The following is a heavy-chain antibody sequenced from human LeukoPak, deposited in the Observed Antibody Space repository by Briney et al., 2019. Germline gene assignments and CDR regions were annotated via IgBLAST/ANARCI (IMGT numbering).Heavy chain of an antibody. CDR2: INPSGGST. CDR1: GYTFTSYY. CDR3: ARGDNGYGSGSYRRYFDY. J-gene: IGHJ4*02. Sequence: ASVKVSCKASGYTFTSYYMHWVRQAPGQGLEWMGIINPSGGSTSYAQKFQGRVTMTRDTSTSTVYMELSSLRSEDTAVYYCARGDNGYGSGSYRRYFDYWGQGTLVTVSS. V-gene: IGHV1-46*01. D-gene: IGHD3-10*01.